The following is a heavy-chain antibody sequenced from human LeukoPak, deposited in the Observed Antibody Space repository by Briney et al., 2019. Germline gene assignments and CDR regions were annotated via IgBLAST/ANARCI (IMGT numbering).Heavy chain of an antibody. CDR2: ISAYNGNT. Sequence: ASVKVSCKASGYTFTSYGISWVRQAPGQGLEWMGWISAYNGNTNYAQKLQGRVTMTTDTSTSTAYMELRSLRSDDTAVYYCAKEILWFGSIYYYYGMDVWGQGTTVTVSS. D-gene: IGHD3-10*01. V-gene: IGHV1-18*01. CDR1: GYTFTSYG. J-gene: IGHJ6*02. CDR3: AKEILWFGSIYYYYGMDV.